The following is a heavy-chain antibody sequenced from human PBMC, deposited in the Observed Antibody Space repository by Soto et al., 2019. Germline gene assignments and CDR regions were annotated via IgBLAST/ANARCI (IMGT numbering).Heavy chain of an antibody. V-gene: IGHV3-7*05. Sequence: GGSLRLSCAASGFTFSSYWMSWVRQAPGKGLEWVANIKQDGSEKYYVDSVKGRFTISRDNAKNSLYLQMNSLRAEDTAVYYCARSPYSSSSVYYYYGMDVWGQGTTVTVSS. D-gene: IGHD6-6*01. J-gene: IGHJ6*02. CDR3: ARSPYSSSSVYYYYGMDV. CDR2: IKQDGSEK. CDR1: GFTFSSYW.